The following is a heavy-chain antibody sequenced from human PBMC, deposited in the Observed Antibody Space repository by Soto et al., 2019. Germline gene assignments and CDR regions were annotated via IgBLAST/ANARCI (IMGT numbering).Heavy chain of an antibody. CDR3: ARDARPYCSGGSCHGWRYNWFDP. CDR1: GGSISSGGYY. Sequence: SETLSLTCTVSGGSISSGGYYWSWIRQHPGKGLEWIGYIYYSGSTYYNPSLKSRVTISVDTSKNQFSLKLSSVTAADTAVYYCARDARPYCSGGSCHGWRYNWFDPWGQGTLVTVSS. D-gene: IGHD2-15*01. V-gene: IGHV4-31*03. CDR2: IYYSGST. J-gene: IGHJ5*02.